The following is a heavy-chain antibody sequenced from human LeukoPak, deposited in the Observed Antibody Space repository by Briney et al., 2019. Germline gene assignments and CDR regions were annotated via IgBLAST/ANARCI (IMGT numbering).Heavy chain of an antibody. Sequence: GGSLRLSCAASGFTFSSYAMSWVRQAPGKGLEWVSAISGSGGNTYYIDSVKGRFTISRDNSKNTLDLQMNSLRAEDTAVYYCAKDGRRISMIGVVRRGHYFDYWGQGILVTVSS. CDR1: GFTFSSYA. CDR3: AKDGRRISMIGVVRRGHYFDY. D-gene: IGHD3-22*01. V-gene: IGHV3-23*01. CDR2: ISGSGGNT. J-gene: IGHJ4*02.